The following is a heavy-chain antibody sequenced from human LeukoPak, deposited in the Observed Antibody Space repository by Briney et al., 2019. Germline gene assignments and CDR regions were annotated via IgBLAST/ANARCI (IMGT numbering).Heavy chain of an antibody. CDR2: ISGSGGST. V-gene: IGHV3-23*01. CDR1: GFTFSSYA. J-gene: IGHJ4*02. Sequence: PGGSLRLSCAASGFTFSSYAMSWVRQAPGKGLEWVSAISGSGGSTYYADSVKGRFTISRDNSKNTLYLQINSLRAEDTALYYCADHTHKAYFDYWGQGTLVTVSS. D-gene: IGHD1-14*01. CDR3: ADHTHKAYFDY.